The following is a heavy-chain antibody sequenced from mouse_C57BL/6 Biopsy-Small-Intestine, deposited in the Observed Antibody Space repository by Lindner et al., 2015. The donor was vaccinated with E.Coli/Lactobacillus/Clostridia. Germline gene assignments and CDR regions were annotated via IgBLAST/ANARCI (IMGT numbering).Heavy chain of an antibody. J-gene: IGHJ1*03. CDR1: GFTFSNYY. Sequence: VQLQESGGGSVQPGESLKLSCAASGFTFSNYYMYWVRQTPEKRLEWVAYIGGGGGDTYYPDTVKGRFTISRDNAKSTLYLQVSRLRSEDTAIYYCARRAYGNLGYFDVWGTGTTVTVSS. D-gene: IGHD2-1*01. CDR3: ARRAYGNLGYFDV. V-gene: IGHV5-12*01. CDR2: IGGGGGDT.